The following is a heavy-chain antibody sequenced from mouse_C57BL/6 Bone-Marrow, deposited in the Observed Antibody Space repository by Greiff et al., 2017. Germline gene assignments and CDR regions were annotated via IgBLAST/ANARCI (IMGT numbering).Heavy chain of an antibody. CDR2: IDPENGDT. J-gene: IGHJ2*01. CDR1: GFNIKDDY. CDR3: MGDYYGSSYGFDY. V-gene: IGHV14-4*01. Sequence: VQLQQSGAELVRPGAPVKLSCTASGFNIKDDYMHWVKQRPEQGLGGIGWIDPENGDTEYASKFQGKAPITADTSSNTAYLQLSSLTCEDTAVYYCMGDYYGSSYGFDYWGQGTTLTVSS. D-gene: IGHD1-1*01.